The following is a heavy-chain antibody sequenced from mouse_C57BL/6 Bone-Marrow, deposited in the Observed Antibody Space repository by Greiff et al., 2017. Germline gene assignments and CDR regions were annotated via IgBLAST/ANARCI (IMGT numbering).Heavy chain of an antibody. D-gene: IGHD3-2*02. J-gene: IGHJ3*01. CDR1: GYTFTGYW. CDR2: ILPGSGST. Sequence: VQLQQSGAELMQPGASVKLSCKATGYTFTGYWIEWVKQRPGHGLEWIGEILPGSGSTNYNEKFKGKATFTADTSSNTAYMPLSSLTTEDSAIYYCAREGTAQATGFAYWGQGTLVTVSA. CDR3: AREGTAQATGFAY. V-gene: IGHV1-9*01.